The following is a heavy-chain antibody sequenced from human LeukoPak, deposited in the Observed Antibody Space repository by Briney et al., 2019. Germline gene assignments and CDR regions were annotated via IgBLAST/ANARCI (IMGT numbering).Heavy chain of an antibody. J-gene: IGHJ4*02. Sequence: PGGSLKLSCAASGFTFSGSAMHWVRQASGKGLEWVCRIRSKANSYATAYAASVKGRFTIYRDDSKNTAYLQMNSLKTEDTAVYYCTRLSGSSSIDYWGQGTLVTVSS. CDR2: IRSKANSYAT. CDR1: GFTFSGSA. D-gene: IGHD6-13*01. CDR3: TRLSGSSSIDY. V-gene: IGHV3-73*01.